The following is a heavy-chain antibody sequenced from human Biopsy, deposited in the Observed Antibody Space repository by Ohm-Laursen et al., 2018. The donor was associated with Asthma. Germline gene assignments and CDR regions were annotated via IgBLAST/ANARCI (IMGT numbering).Heavy chain of an antibody. V-gene: IGHV1-24*01. CDR3: ASDFPKDYVRYDFQF. J-gene: IGHJ4*02. D-gene: IGHD4-17*01. Sequence: ASVKVSCKISGYSLTDLSMHWVRQAPGQGLEWMGGHDHEEGGTVNARRFQGRVTMTEDTSTDTAYMELSSLSSDDTAVYYCASDFPKDYVRYDFQFWGQGALVTVSS. CDR2: HDHEEGGT. CDR1: GYSLTDLS.